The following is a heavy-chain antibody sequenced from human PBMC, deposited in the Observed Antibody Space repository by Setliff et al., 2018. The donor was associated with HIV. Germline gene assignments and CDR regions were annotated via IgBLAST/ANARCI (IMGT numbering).Heavy chain of an antibody. CDR3: STSTSRFFWNGFYQGGFGSRNSHSFEN. CDR1: GGTFSGYG. CDR2: IFPLFNRA. V-gene: IGHV1-69*13. D-gene: IGHD3-3*01. Sequence: GASVKVSCKASGGTFSGYGISWVRQAPGQGLEWMGGIFPLFNRANYAQNFQGRVTITADESTSTVYMELSSLKSDDTAMYYCSTSTSRFFWNGFYQGGFGSRNSHSFENWGQGTLVTVSS. J-gene: IGHJ4*02.